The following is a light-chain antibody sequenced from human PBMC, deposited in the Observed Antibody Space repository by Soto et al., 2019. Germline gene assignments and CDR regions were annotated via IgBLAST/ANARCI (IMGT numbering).Light chain of an antibody. Sequence: QSVLTQPPSASGTPGQRVTISCSGSNSNINIGRNTVSWYQQLPGAAPKLLIYNNNQWPSGVPDRFSGSKSGTSASLAITGLQSEDEADYYCAAWDDRLNGWVFGGGTKLTVL. CDR2: NNN. CDR3: AAWDDRLNGWV. CDR1: NSNINIGRNT. J-gene: IGLJ3*02. V-gene: IGLV1-44*01.